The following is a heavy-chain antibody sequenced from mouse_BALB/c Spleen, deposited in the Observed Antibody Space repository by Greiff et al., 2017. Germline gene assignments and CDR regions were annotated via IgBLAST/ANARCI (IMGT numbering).Heavy chain of an antibody. CDR1: GYTFTSYW. V-gene: IGHV1-7*01. CDR2: INPSTGYT. J-gene: IGHJ4*01. D-gene: IGHD2-3*01. CDR3: ARDDGYYPYYAMDY. Sequence: QLQQSGAELAKPGASVKMSCKASGYTFTSYWMHWVKQRPGQGLEWIGYINPSTGYTEYNQKFKDKATLTADKSSSTAYMQLSSLTSEDSAVYYCARDDGYYPYYAMDYWGQGTSVTVSS.